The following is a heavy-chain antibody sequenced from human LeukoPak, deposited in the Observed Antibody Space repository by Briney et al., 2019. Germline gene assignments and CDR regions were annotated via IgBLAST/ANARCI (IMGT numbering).Heavy chain of an antibody. CDR1: GFSFSAAW. J-gene: IGHJ4*02. CDR3: VNLGYSD. D-gene: IGHD5-12*01. Sequence: GGSLRLSCEASGFSFSAAWMTWVRQAPGKGLEWVATIKNDGSDKYYVDSVKGRFTLSRDNTKNLVYLQMNSLRVEDTAVYYCVNLGYSDGGQGTLVTVSS. CDR2: IKNDGSDK. V-gene: IGHV3-7*01.